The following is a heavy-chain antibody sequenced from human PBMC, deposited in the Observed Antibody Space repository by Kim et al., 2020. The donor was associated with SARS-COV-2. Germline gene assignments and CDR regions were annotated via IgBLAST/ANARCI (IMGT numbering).Heavy chain of an antibody. V-gene: IGHV3-48*03. CDR3: ARDRRSGWYYYYMDV. J-gene: IGHJ6*03. Sequence: DSVKGRFTISRDNAKNSLYLQMNSLRAEDTAVYYCARDRRSGWYYYYMDVWGKGTTVTVSS. D-gene: IGHD6-19*01.